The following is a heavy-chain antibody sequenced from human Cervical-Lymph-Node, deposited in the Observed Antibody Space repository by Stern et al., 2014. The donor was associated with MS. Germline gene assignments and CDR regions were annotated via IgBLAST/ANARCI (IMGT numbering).Heavy chain of an antibody. Sequence: QVQLQESGPGLVKPSETLSLTCSVSGGSVSAYYCSWIRQPPGKGLEWIGYIYHSGSTTYNPSFTSRLTMSIDTYKNQFSLRLSSVTAADTAVYYCTRGGARYYGMDAWGQGTTVTVSS. CDR2: IYHSGST. CDR3: TRGGARYYGMDA. V-gene: IGHV4-59*02. D-gene: IGHD3-10*01. CDR1: GGSVSAYY. J-gene: IGHJ6*02.